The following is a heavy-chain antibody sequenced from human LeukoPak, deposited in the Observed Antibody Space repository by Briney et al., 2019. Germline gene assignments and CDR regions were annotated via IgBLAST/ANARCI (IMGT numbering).Heavy chain of an antibody. J-gene: IGHJ4*02. Sequence: SETLSLTCTVSGGSISSSSYYWGWIRQPPGKGLEWIGSIYYSGSTYYNPSLKSRVTRSVDTSKNQFSLKLSSVTAADTAVYYCASLRGYSYGFNSIFDYWGQGTLVTVSS. D-gene: IGHD5-18*01. CDR1: GGSISSSSYY. CDR3: ASLRGYSYGFNSIFDY. V-gene: IGHV4-39*01. CDR2: IYYSGST.